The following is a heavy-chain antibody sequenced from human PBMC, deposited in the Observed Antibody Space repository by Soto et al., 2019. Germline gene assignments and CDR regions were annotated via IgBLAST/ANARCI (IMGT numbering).Heavy chain of an antibody. D-gene: IGHD3-10*01. CDR2: IDHNGHT. Sequence: QVQLQQWGAGLLKPSETLSLTCAVYGGSFSGYCWSWIRQSPGKGLEWIGEIDHNGHTNYNPSLKSRVTISVDKSKNQFSLRLSSTTAADTATYYCALYGSGIYYISRDQYWGQGTLVTVSS. V-gene: IGHV4-34*01. CDR3: ALYGSGIYYISRDQY. J-gene: IGHJ4*02. CDR1: GGSFSGYC.